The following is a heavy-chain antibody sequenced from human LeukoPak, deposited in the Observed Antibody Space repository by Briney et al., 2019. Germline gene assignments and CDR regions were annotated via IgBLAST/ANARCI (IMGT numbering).Heavy chain of an antibody. D-gene: IGHD3-10*01. CDR1: GFTFSNYA. Sequence: GGSLRLSCTASGFTFSNYAMHWVRQAPGKGLEYVSAISASGSSTYYANSVKGRFTFSRDNSKNTLYLQVGSLTVEVMAVYYCARSPSYFGSARYYFDSWGRGTLVTVSS. V-gene: IGHV3-64*01. J-gene: IGHJ4*02. CDR2: ISASGSST. CDR3: ARSPSYFGSARYYFDS.